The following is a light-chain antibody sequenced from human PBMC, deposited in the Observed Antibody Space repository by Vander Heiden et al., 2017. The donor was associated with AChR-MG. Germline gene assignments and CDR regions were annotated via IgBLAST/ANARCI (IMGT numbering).Light chain of an antibody. J-gene: IGLJ3*02. CDR3: CSYAGSYTWL. CDR1: SSDVGNYDS. V-gene: IGLV2-11*01. Sequence: QSALTQPRSVSGSPGQSVTLSCTGTSSDVGNYDSVSWYQQQPGKAPKIRSYYVNKRPSVVPDRFSGSKSGNTASLTISGLQPEDEGDYYCCSYAGSYTWLFGGGTQLTVL. CDR2: YVN.